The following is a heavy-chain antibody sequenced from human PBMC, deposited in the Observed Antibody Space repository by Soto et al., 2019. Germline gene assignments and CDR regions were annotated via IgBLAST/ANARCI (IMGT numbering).Heavy chain of an antibody. D-gene: IGHD2-8*01. CDR3: ARGVYSRHALSSIDY. CDR1: GGSISSYY. J-gene: IGHJ4*02. V-gene: IGHV4-59*08. Sequence: PSETLSLTCAISGGSISSYYWNWIRQPPGKGLEWIGHIYYSGGTNYNASLKSRATITIDTSKNQFSLKLSSVTAADTAVYYCARGVYSRHALSSIDYSCQATLVTGSS. CDR2: IYYSGGT.